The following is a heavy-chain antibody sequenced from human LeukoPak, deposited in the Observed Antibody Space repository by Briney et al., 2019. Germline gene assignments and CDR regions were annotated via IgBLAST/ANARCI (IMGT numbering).Heavy chain of an antibody. V-gene: IGHV3-23*01. D-gene: IGHD3-10*01. CDR1: GFTFSTSA. CDR3: ARDPVSATGSYYFGS. CDR2: ISASGGRT. Sequence: GGSLRLSCAASGFTFSTSAMSWVRQTPEKGLQWVAAISASGGRTYYSDSVKGHFTISSDNSNNTLYLQMDSLRAEDSAVYFCARDPVSATGSYYFGSWGQGTLVTVSS. J-gene: IGHJ4*02.